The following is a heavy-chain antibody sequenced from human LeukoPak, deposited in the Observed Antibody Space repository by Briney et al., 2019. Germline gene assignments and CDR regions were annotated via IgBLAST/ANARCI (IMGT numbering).Heavy chain of an antibody. CDR2: TYYSGST. CDR3: ARDSTPSDPFGFDY. Sequence: SETLSLTRTVSGGSISSHYWSWIRQPPGKGLEWIGYTYYSGSTNYKPSLKSRVTISVDTSKNQFSLKLSSVTAADTAVYYCARDSTPSDPFGFDYWGQGTLVTVSS. J-gene: IGHJ4*02. V-gene: IGHV4-59*11. D-gene: IGHD3-16*01. CDR1: GGSISSHY.